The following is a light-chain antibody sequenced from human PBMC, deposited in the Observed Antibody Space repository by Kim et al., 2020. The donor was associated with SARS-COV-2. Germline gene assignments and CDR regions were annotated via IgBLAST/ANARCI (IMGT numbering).Light chain of an antibody. J-gene: IGKJ2*01. Sequence: EIVMTQSPATLSVSPGERATLSCRASQSVSSNLAWYQQKPGQAPRLLIYGASTRATGIPARFSGSGSGTEFTLTISSLQSEEFAVYYCQQYNNWGRTFGQGTKLEI. V-gene: IGKV3-15*01. CDR2: GAS. CDR1: QSVSSN. CDR3: QQYNNWGRT.